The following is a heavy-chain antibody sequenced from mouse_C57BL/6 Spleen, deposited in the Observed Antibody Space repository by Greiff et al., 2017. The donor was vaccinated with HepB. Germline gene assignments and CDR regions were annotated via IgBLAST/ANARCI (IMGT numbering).Heavy chain of an antibody. V-gene: IGHV1-52*01. D-gene: IGHD1-1*01. J-gene: IGHJ1*03. CDR1: GYTFTSYW. CDR2: IDPSDSET. CDR3: ARRTYYGSYWYFDV. Sequence: VQLQQPGAELVRPGSSVKLSCKASGYTFTSYWMHWVKQRPIQGLEWIGNIDPSDSETHYNQKFKDKATLTVDKSSSTAYMQLSSLTSEDSAVYYCARRTYYGSYWYFDVWGTGTTVTVSS.